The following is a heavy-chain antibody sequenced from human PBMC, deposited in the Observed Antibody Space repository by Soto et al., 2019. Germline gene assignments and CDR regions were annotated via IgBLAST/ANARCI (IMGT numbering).Heavy chain of an antibody. V-gene: IGHV3-23*01. D-gene: IGHD3-22*01. J-gene: IGHJ4*02. Sequence: GGSLRLSCAASEFTFSNYAMSWVRQAPGKGLEWVSAISYGGGTTYYADSVKGWFTISRDNSKNTLYLQMNSLRAEDTAVYYCAKNPGYYYDSTGYQFDYWGQGTLVTVSS. CDR3: AKNPGYYYDSTGYQFDY. CDR2: ISYGGGTT. CDR1: EFTFSNYA.